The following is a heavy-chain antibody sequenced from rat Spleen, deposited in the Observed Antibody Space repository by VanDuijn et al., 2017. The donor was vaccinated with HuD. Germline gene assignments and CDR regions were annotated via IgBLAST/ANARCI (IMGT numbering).Heavy chain of an antibody. CDR3: ARTNNPYFYVMDA. D-gene: IGHD3-4*01. CDR1: GFTFSNYY. Sequence: EVQLVESGGGLVQPGRSLKLSCAASGFTFSNYYMAWVRQAPTKGLEWVAYISTGGDNTYYRDSVKGRFTISRDNAKSTLYLQLDSLRSEDTATYYCARTNNPYFYVMDAWGQGASVTVSS. J-gene: IGHJ4*01. V-gene: IGHV5-25*01. CDR2: ISTGGDNT.